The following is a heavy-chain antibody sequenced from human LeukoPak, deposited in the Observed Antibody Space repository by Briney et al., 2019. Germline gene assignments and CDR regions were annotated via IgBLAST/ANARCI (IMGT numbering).Heavy chain of an antibody. CDR1: GYTFTSYG. CDR2: ISAYNGNT. CDR3: ARGRRTYYYGSGSRSMDYYYYGMDV. Sequence: ASVKVSCKASGYTFTSYGISWVRQAPGQGLEWMGWISAYNGNTNYAQKLQGRVTMTTDTSTSTAYMELRSLRSDDTAVYYCARGRRTYYYGSGSRSMDYYYYGMDVWGQGTTVTVSS. J-gene: IGHJ6*02. D-gene: IGHD3-10*01. V-gene: IGHV1-18*01.